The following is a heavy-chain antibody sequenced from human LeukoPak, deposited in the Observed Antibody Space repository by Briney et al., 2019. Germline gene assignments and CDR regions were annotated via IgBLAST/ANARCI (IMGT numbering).Heavy chain of an antibody. Sequence: PGGSLRLSCAAFGFTFSSYWMSWVRQAPGKGLEWVANIKQDGSEKYYVDSVKGRFTISRDNAKNSLYLQMNSLRAEDTAVYYCARGFLEWLFWGQGTLVTVSS. D-gene: IGHD3-3*01. CDR1: GFTFSSYW. CDR2: IKQDGSEK. J-gene: IGHJ4*02. CDR3: ARGFLEWLF. V-gene: IGHV3-7*01.